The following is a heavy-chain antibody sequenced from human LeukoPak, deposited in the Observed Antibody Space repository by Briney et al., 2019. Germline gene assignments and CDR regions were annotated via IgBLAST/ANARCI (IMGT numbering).Heavy chain of an antibody. J-gene: IGHJ4*02. CDR3: ARGLHYDSSGFFAAF. CDR2: VYPGDSDT. CDR1: GYSFTRYW. D-gene: IGHD3-22*01. V-gene: IGHV5-51*01. Sequence: GESLKISCQASGYSFTRYWIGWVRQMPGKGLEWMGIVYPGDSDTIYSPSFQGQVTISADRSITTAYLQLHRLKTSDTATYFCARGLHYDSSGFFAAFWGRGTLVTASS.